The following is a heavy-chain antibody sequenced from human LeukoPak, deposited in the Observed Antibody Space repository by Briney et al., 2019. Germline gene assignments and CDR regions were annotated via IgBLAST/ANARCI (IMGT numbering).Heavy chain of an antibody. CDR3: ARGNLGTVTTYWFDP. CDR2: IYSSGST. D-gene: IGHD4-17*01. V-gene: IGHV4-4*07. Sequence: SETLSLTCTVSGGSISSYYWSWIRQPAGRGLEWIGRIYSSGSTNYNPSLKSRVTMSVGTSKNQFSLKLRSVTAADTAMYYCARGNLGTVTTYWFDPWGQGTLVTVSS. CDR1: GGSISSYY. J-gene: IGHJ5*02.